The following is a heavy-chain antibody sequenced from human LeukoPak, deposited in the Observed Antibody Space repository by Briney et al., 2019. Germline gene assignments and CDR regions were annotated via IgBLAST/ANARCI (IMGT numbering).Heavy chain of an antibody. J-gene: IGHJ4*02. Sequence: GASVKVSCKASGYTFTGYYMHWVRQAPGQGLEWMGWINPNSGGTNYAQKFQGRVTMTRDTSISTAYMELSRLRSDDTAVYYCARAGTMVRGAYFDYWGQGTLITVSS. CDR2: INPNSGGT. D-gene: IGHD3-10*01. CDR1: GYTFTGYY. V-gene: IGHV1-2*02. CDR3: ARAGTMVRGAYFDY.